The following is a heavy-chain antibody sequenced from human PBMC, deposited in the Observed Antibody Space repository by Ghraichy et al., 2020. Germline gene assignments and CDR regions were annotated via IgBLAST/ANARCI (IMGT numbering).Heavy chain of an antibody. D-gene: IGHD5-18*01. CDR1: GGSISSSSYY. CDR2: IYYSGST. CDR3: ARLGVDTAMVTYKIGAFDY. Sequence: SETLSLTCTVSGGSISSSSYYWGWIRQPPGKGLEWIGSIYYSGSTYYNPSLKSRVTISVDTSKNQFSLKLSSVTAADTAVYYCARLGVDTAMVTYKIGAFDYWGQGTLVTVSS. V-gene: IGHV4-39*01. J-gene: IGHJ4*02.